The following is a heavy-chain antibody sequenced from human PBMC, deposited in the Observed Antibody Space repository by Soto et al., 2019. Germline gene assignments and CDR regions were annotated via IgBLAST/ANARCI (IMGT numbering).Heavy chain of an antibody. V-gene: IGHV1-69*02. CDR1: GGTFSSYT. J-gene: IGHJ6*04. Sequence: VQLVQSGAEVKKPGSSVKVSCKAYGGTFSSYTISWVRQAPGQGLEWMGRIMPILGIANYAQKFQGRVTITADKSTSTAYMELSSLRSEDTAVYYCAEYQLLYVWGKGTTVTVSS. CDR2: IMPILGIA. CDR3: AEYQLLYV. D-gene: IGHD2-2*01.